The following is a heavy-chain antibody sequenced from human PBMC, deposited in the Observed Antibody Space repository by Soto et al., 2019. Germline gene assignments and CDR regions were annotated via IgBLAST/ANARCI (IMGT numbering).Heavy chain of an antibody. Sequence: HVQLVQSGGELKKPGASVKVSCNTSGYTFNTYFITWVRQAPGQGLEWMGWISPHNGNTNYAEKFQGRVTMTADTITKTAYRELRNLRIDATAVYYCARDTGNSFDYWGQGTPVTVSS. CDR2: ISPHNGNT. J-gene: IGHJ4*02. CDR3: ARDTGNSFDY. CDR1: GYTFNTYF. V-gene: IGHV1-18*01.